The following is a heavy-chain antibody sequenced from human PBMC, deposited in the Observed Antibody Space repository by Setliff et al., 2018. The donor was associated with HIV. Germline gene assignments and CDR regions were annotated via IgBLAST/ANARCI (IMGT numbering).Heavy chain of an antibody. CDR2: IYISGST. Sequence: PSETLSLTCTVSGGSISSYYWSWIRQPAGKGLEWIGHIYISGSTNYNPSFNSRVTMSVDTSKNQFSLRLTSVTAADTAMYHCARHDSGGYYSLDYWGQGTLVTVSS. V-gene: IGHV4-4*07. D-gene: IGHD3-22*01. CDR3: ARHDSGGYYSLDY. CDR1: GGSISSYY. J-gene: IGHJ4*02.